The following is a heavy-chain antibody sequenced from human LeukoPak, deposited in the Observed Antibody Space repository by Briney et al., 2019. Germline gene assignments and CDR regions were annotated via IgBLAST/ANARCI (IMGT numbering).Heavy chain of an antibody. Sequence: SETLSLTCTVSGGSISSYYRSWIRQPPGKGLEWIGYIYTSGSTNYNPSLKSRVTISVDTSKNQFSLKLSSVIAADTAVYYCARLEGGSYPDYWGQGTLVTVSS. D-gene: IGHD1-26*01. CDR1: GGSISSYY. V-gene: IGHV4-4*09. CDR3: ARLEGGSYPDY. CDR2: IYTSGST. J-gene: IGHJ4*02.